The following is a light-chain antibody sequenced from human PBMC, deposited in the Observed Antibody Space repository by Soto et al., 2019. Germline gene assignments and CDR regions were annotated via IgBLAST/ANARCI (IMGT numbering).Light chain of an antibody. CDR3: QNYNSAPQT. J-gene: IGKJ1*01. V-gene: IGKV1-27*01. CDR1: QAISNY. CDR2: AAS. Sequence: DLQMTQSPSSLSASIGDRVTITCRASQAISNYLAWYQQRPGGVPKLLIYAASTLHSGVPSRHSSRFSGSGSGTDFTLNINSLQPEDVATYYCQNYNSAPQTFGQGTKVEIK.